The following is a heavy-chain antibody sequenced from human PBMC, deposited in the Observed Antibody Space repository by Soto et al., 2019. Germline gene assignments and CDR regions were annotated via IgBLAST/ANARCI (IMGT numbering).Heavy chain of an antibody. V-gene: IGHV4-59*01. Sequence: SETLSLTCTVSCGSISSYYWSWIRQPPGKGLEWIGYIYYSGSTNYNPSLKSRVTISVDTSKNQFSLKLSSVTAADTAVYYCARDDGSGSYFGYYGMDVWGQGTTVTVSS. D-gene: IGHD3-10*01. CDR2: IYYSGST. CDR1: CGSISSYY. CDR3: ARDDGSGSYFGYYGMDV. J-gene: IGHJ6*02.